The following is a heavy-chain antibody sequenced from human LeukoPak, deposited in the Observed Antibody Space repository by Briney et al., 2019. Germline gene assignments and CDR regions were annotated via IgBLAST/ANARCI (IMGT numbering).Heavy chain of an antibody. D-gene: IGHD4-17*01. CDR1: GFTFTTCS. CDR3: ARDRHGDVNYYYYGMDV. J-gene: IGHJ6*02. V-gene: IGHV3-21*01. Sequence: GGSLRLSCAASGFTFTTCSMHWFRQAPGKGLEWVSLISSSGNYIYYADSVKGRFTISRDNAKNSLYLQMNSLRAEDTAVYYCARDRHGDVNYYYYGMDVWGQGTTVTVSS. CDR2: ISSSGNYI.